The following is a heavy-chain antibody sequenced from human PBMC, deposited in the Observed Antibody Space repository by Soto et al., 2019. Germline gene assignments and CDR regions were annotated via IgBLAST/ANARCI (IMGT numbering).Heavy chain of an antibody. J-gene: IGHJ2*01. CDR1: GVTFSSYS. CDR2: ISSSGSTI. Sequence: PGGSLRLSCAASGVTFSSYSMNWVRQAPGKGLEWVSYISSSGSTIYYADSVKGRFTISRDNAKNSLYLQMNSLRAEDTAVYYCARRAPGGYCSGGSCYSSEDWYFDLWGRGTLVTVSS. D-gene: IGHD2-15*01. V-gene: IGHV3-48*01. CDR3: ARRAPGGYCSGGSCYSSEDWYFDL.